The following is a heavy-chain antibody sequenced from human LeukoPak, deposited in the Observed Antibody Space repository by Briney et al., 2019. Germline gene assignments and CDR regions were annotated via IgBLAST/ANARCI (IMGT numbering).Heavy chain of an antibody. CDR3: ARTTNDGPWGDY. V-gene: IGHV1-18*01. CDR2: ISAYNGNT. D-gene: IGHD1-1*01. CDR1: GYTFTSYG. Sequence: ASVKVSCKSSGYTFTSYGLSWARQDPGQGLEWMGWISAYNGNTNYAQKLQGRVTMTTDTSTSTAYMELRSLRSDDTAVYYCARTTNDGPWGDYWGQGTLVTVSS. J-gene: IGHJ4*02.